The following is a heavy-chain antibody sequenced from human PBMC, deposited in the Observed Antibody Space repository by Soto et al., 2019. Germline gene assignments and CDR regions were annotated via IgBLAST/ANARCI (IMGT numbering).Heavy chain of an antibody. CDR1: GRILSSFP. CDR2: VISASGSV. V-gene: IGHV1-69*06. CDR3: ARVGSRDAYNYVLDH. Sequence: QVQVVQSGAEVKKPGSSVKISCKASGRILSSFPTSWVRQVPGQGLEWMGGVISASGSVTYAPKFQGRGTLTAANSAGIGYMEVTSLTSEDTAIYYCARVGSRDAYNYVLDHWGPGTMVTVSS. D-gene: IGHD5-18*01. J-gene: IGHJ1*01.